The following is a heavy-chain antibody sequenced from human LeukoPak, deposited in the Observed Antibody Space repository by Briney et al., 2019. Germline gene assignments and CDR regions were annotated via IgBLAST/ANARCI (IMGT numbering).Heavy chain of an antibody. D-gene: IGHD3-3*01. J-gene: IGHJ4*02. V-gene: IGHV3-7*01. CDR1: GFTFSSYW. CDR2: IKQDGSEK. CDR3: ARDGDYDFWSGYYIID. Sequence: PGGSLRLSCAASGFTFSSYWMSWVRQAPGKGLEWVANIKQDGSEKYYVDSVKGRFTISRDNAKNSLYLQMNSLRAEDTAVYYCARDGDYDFWSGYYIIDWGQGTLVTVSS.